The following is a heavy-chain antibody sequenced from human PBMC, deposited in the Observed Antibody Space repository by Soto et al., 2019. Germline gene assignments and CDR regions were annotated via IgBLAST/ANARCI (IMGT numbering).Heavy chain of an antibody. Sequence: PGGSLRLSCAASGLTLSSYAMHWVRQAPDKKIEWVAVISYDGSNKYYADSVKGRFTIPRDNSKNTMYMQMNSLRAEDTAVYYCATSGSYYVYYFDYWGQGTLVTVSS. V-gene: IGHV3-30*01. CDR2: ISYDGSNK. CDR1: GLTLSSYA. D-gene: IGHD1-26*01. CDR3: ATSGSYYVYYFDY. J-gene: IGHJ4*02.